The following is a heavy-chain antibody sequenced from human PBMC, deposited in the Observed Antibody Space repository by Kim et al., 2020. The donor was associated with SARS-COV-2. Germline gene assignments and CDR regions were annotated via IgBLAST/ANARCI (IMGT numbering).Heavy chain of an antibody. CDR3: AKDLMVRGSPY. CDR2: T. Sequence: TDYADSVKGRFTISRDNSKNTLYLQMNSLRAEDTAVYYCAKDLMVRGSPYWGQGTLVTVSS. D-gene: IGHD3-10*01. J-gene: IGHJ4*02. V-gene: IGHV3-23*01.